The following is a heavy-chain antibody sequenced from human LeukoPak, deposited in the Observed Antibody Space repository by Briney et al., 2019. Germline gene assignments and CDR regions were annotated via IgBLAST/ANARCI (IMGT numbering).Heavy chain of an antibody. CDR3: ARVIRSGWEGELSD. CDR2: ISSDGSST. V-gene: IGHV3-74*01. CDR1: GFTFSRYW. Sequence: GGSLRLSCAASGFTFSRYWMHWARQAPGKGLVWVSRISSDGSSTNYAGSVKGRFTISRDNAKNTLYLQMNSLRAEDTAVYYCARVIRSGWEGELSDWGQGTLVTVSS. D-gene: IGHD6-25*01. J-gene: IGHJ4*02.